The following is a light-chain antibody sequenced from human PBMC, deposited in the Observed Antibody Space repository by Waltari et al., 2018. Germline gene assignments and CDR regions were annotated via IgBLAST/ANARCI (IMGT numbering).Light chain of an antibody. Sequence: SFVVTQSPSVSVAPGETSRFICGGNNIGSTTVHWYQQKTAQAPILVICYNNDRPPGIPERVSGSNSGSTATLTISRVEAGDEADYYCQLWDSSSDQLVFGGGTKLTVL. CDR1: NIGSTT. CDR3: QLWDSSSDQLV. J-gene: IGLJ2*01. V-gene: IGLV3-21*04. CDR2: YNN.